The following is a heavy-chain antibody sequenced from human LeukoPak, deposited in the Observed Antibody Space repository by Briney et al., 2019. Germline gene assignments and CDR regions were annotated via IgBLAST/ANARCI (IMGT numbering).Heavy chain of an antibody. CDR2: VYYSGST. V-gene: IGHV4-61*01. CDR1: GDSVISGLYY. D-gene: IGHD1-1*01. Sequence: SETLSLTCTVSGDSVISGLYYWTWVRQPPGKGLEWIGYVYYSGSTTYSPSLKSRVSISVDTSKNQFSLKLSSVTAADTAIYYCARETLEGKFDPWGQGILVTVSS. CDR3: ARETLEGKFDP. J-gene: IGHJ5*02.